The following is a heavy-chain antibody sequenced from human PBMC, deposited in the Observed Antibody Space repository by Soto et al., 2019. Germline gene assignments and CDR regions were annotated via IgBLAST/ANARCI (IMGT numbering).Heavy chain of an antibody. Sequence: QVQLVQSGAEVKKPGSSVKVSCKASGGTFSSYTISWVRQAPGQGLEWMGRIIPILGIANYAQKFQGRVTITADKSTSTAYMELSSLRSEDTAVYYCASQDYYGSGSYPASVPRYYYYMDVWGKGTTVTVSS. J-gene: IGHJ6*03. V-gene: IGHV1-69*02. CDR3: ASQDYYGSGSYPASVPRYYYYMDV. CDR1: GGTFSSYT. CDR2: IIPILGIA. D-gene: IGHD3-10*01.